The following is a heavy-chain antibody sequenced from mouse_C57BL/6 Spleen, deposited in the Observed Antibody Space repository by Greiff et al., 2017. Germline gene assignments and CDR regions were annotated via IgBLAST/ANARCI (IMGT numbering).Heavy chain of an antibody. CDR2: IDPENGDT. J-gene: IGHJ2*01. D-gene: IGHD2-5*01. CDR3: TRYSNYAFDY. Sequence: EVQLQQSGAELVRPGASVKLSCTASGFNINDDYMHWVKQRPEQGLEWIGWIDPENGDTEYASKFQGKATITADTSSNTAYLQLSSLTSEDTAVYYCTRYSNYAFDYWGQGTTLTVSA. CDR1: GFNINDDY. V-gene: IGHV14-4*01.